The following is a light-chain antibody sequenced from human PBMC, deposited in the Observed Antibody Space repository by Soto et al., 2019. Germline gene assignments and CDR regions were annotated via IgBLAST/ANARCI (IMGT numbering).Light chain of an antibody. J-gene: IGLJ1*01. Sequence: SALTQPASVSGSPGQTITISCTGTSSDVGGYNYVSWYQQHPGKAPKLMIYAVTDRPSGVSSRFSGSKSGNTASLTISGLQAEDEADYYCSSYTTSSTRFGTWTKVTVL. V-gene: IGLV2-14*01. CDR1: SSDVGGYNY. CDR2: AVT. CDR3: SSYTTSSTR.